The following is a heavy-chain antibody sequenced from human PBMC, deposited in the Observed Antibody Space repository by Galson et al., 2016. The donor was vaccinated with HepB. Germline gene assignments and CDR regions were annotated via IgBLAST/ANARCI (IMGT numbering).Heavy chain of an antibody. CDR1: GYTFTSFD. Sequence: SVKVSCKASGYTFTSFDVNWVRQATGQGLEWMGWMNPNSGNTGYAQQFQGRVTMTRNTSISTAYMELSSLRSEGTAVYYCARGRWYYGLDVWGRGTTVTVSS. J-gene: IGHJ6*02. CDR3: ARGRWYYGLDV. CDR2: MNPNSGNT. V-gene: IGHV1-8*01. D-gene: IGHD6-13*01.